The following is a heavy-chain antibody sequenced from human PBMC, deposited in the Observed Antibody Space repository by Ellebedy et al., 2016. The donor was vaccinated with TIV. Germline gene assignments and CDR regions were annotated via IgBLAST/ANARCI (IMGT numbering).Heavy chain of an antibody. J-gene: IGHJ5*02. CDR3: ARDRLGYCSSTSCSPFWFDP. D-gene: IGHD2-2*01. V-gene: IGHV1-69*13. Sequence: SVKVSCXASGGTFSSYAISWVRQAPGQGLEWMGGIIPIFGTANYAQKFQGRVTITADESTSTAYMELSSLRSEDTAVYYCARDRLGYCSSTSCSPFWFDPWGQGTLVTVSS. CDR1: GGTFSSYA. CDR2: IIPIFGTA.